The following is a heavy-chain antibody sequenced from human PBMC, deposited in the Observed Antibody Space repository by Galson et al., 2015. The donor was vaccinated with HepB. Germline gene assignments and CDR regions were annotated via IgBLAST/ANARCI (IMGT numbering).Heavy chain of an antibody. D-gene: IGHD4-17*01. V-gene: IGHV3-48*01. CDR3: ASLYGDAYN. CDR2: ISSSSSAI. J-gene: IGHJ4*02. CDR1: GFTFSSYN. Sequence: SLRLSCAASGFTFSSYNMNWVRQAPGKGLEWVSYISSSSSAIYYADSVKGRFTISRDSAKNSLYLQMNSLRAEDTAVYYCASLYGDAYNWGQGTLVTVSS.